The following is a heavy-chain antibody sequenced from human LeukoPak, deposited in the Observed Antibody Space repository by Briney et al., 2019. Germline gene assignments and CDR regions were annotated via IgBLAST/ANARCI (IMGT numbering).Heavy chain of an antibody. D-gene: IGHD5-18*01. V-gene: IGHV4-59*01. Sequence: PSETLSLTCTVSGGSISGYYWSWIRQPPGKGLEWIGYIYYSGSTNYNPSLKSRVTISVDTSKNQFSLKLSSVTAADTAVYYCARGEGYSYGYGGYYFDYWGQGTLVTVSS. CDR2: IYYSGST. CDR3: ARGEGYSYGYGGYYFDY. CDR1: GGSISGYY. J-gene: IGHJ4*02.